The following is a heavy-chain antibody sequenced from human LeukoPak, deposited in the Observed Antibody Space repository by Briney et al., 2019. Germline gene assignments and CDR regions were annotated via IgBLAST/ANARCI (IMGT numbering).Heavy chain of an antibody. CDR2: ISAYNGNT. CDR3: ARDESGIAVAGMRGDY. CDR1: GYTFTSYG. Sequence: ASVKVSSMASGYTFTSYGISWVRQAPGQGLEWMRWISAYNGNTNYAQKLQGRVTMTTDTSTSTAYIELRSLRSDDTAVYYCARDESGIAVAGMRGDYWGQGTLVTVSS. J-gene: IGHJ4*02. D-gene: IGHD6-19*01. V-gene: IGHV1-18*01.